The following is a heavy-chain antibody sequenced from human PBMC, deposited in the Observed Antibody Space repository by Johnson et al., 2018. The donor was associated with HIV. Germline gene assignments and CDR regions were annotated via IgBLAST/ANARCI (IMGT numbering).Heavy chain of an antibody. CDR3: ARGSYDGDAFDI. D-gene: IGHD1-26*01. J-gene: IGHJ3*02. CDR2: IATTGDT. Sequence: VQLVESGGGLVQPGGSLRLSCAASGFTFSNYDMHWVRQPTGKRLEWVSGIATTGDTYYAGSVKGRFTISRENAKNSLYLQLNSLRAGDTALYYCARGSYDGDAFDIWGQGTIVTVSS. CDR1: GFTFSNYD. V-gene: IGHV3-13*01.